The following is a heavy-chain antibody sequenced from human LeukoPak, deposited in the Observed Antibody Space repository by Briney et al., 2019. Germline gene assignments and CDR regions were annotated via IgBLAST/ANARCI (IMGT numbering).Heavy chain of an antibody. V-gene: IGHV3-7*01. CDR2: IKQDGSEK. Sequence: GGSLRFSCAASGFTFSSYWMTWVRQAPGKGLEWVANIKQDGSEKFYVDSVKGRFTISRDNAKNSLYLQMNSLRAEDTAVYYCARLRYSDYWGQGNLVTVSS. CDR3: ARLRYSDY. J-gene: IGHJ4*02. CDR1: GFTFSSYW.